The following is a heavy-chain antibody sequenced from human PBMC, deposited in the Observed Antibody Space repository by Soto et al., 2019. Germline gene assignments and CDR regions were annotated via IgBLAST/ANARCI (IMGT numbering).Heavy chain of an antibody. CDR1: GFTFSSYG. J-gene: IGHJ4*02. V-gene: IGHV3-33*01. CDR2: IWYDGSNK. Sequence: GGSLRLSCAASGFTFSSYGMHWVRQAPGKGLEWVAVIWYDGSNKYYADSVKGRFTISRDNSKNTLYLQMNSLRAEDTAVYYCARDGSSWYVMVAGPFDYWGQGTLVTVSS. CDR3: ARDGSSWYVMVAGPFDY. D-gene: IGHD6-13*01.